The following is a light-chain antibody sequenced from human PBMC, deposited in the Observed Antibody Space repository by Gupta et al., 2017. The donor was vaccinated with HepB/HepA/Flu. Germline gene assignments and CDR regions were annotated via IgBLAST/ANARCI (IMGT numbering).Light chain of an antibody. CDR1: SSDVGGYRY. V-gene: IGLV2-14*03. CDR2: DVS. J-gene: IGLJ1*01. CDR3: SSYSSSNTLLLV. Sequence: QSALTQPASVSGSPGQPITISCTATSSDVGGYRYVSWNQQHPGKAPKLMIYDVSNRPSGVSNRFSGSKSGNTASLTISGLQAEDEADYYCSSYSSSNTLLLVFATGTKVTVL.